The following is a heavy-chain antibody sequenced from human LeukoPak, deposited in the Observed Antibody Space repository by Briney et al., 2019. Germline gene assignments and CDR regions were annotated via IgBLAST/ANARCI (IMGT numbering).Heavy chain of an antibody. CDR2: IKEDGSEK. D-gene: IGHD3-16*01. CDR1: GFTFSNYW. J-gene: IGHJ4*02. Sequence: GGSLRLSCAASGFTFSNYWMTWVRQAPGKGLEWVANIKEDGSEKYYVDSVKGRFTISRDNAKKSLYLEMNSLRAEDTAVYYCARDDEITFGTVNWGQGTLVTVSS. CDR3: ARDDEITFGTVN. V-gene: IGHV3-7*01.